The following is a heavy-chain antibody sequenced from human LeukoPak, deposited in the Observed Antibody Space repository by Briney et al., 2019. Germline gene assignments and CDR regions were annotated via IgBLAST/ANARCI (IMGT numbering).Heavy chain of an antibody. Sequence: GASVKVSCKASGYTFTSYGISWVRQAPGQGLEWMGWISAYNGNTNYAQKLQGRVTMTTDTSTSTAYMELRSLRSDDTAVYYCARDEVQDIVVVPAAIQGDYWGQGTLVTVSS. CDR3: ARDEVQDIVVVPAAIQGDY. CDR2: ISAYNGNT. D-gene: IGHD2-2*01. CDR1: GYTFTSYG. J-gene: IGHJ4*02. V-gene: IGHV1-18*01.